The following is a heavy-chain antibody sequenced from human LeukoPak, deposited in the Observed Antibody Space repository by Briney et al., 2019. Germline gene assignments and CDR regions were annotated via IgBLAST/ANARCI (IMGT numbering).Heavy chain of an antibody. CDR2: VDYSVVT. V-gene: IGHV4-31*03. J-gene: IGHJ4*02. CDR3: ATVDLNMVRGIQD. CDR1: SASINRGDEH. Sequence: PSETLTLTCTVCSASINRGDEHWLWIRQHPGKGLEWIGYVDYSVVTYRNPSLKSRVTISVHTSKNQFSLTLNSLSDPGTAGYDCATVDLNMVRGIQDWGQGTLVTVSS. D-gene: IGHD3-10*01.